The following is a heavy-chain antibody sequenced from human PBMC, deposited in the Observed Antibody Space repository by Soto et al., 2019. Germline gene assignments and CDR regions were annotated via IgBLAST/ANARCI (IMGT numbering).Heavy chain of an antibody. J-gene: IGHJ6*02. CDR1: GFTFSSYW. CDR3: ATWNDNWNSELGSYYYGMDV. V-gene: IGHV3-74*01. Sequence: PGGSLRLSCAASGFTFSSYWMHWVRQAPGKGLVWVSRINSDGSSTSYADSVKGRFTISRDNAKNTLYLQMNSLRAEDTAVYYCATWNDNWNSELGSYYYGMDVWGQGTTVTVPS. D-gene: IGHD1-7*01. CDR2: INSDGSST.